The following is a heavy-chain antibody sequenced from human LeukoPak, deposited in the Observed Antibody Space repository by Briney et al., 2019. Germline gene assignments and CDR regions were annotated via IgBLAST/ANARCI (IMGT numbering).Heavy chain of an antibody. CDR2: ISSSSSYI. CDR1: GFTFSSYS. CDR3: ATNDYGASDY. V-gene: IGHV3-21*01. J-gene: IGHJ4*02. Sequence: PGGSLKLSCAASGFTFSSYSMNWVRQAPGKGLEWVPSISSSSSYIYYADSVKGRFTISRDNAKNSLYLQMNSLRAEDTAVFYCATNDYGASDYWGQGTLVTVSS. D-gene: IGHD4/OR15-4a*01.